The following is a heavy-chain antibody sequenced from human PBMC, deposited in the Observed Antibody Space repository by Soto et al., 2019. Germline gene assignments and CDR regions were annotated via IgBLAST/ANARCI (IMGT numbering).Heavy chain of an antibody. D-gene: IGHD3-22*01. CDR2: IYYSGST. Sequence: SETLSLTCTVSGGSISSYFWSWIRQPPGKGLEWIGYIYYSGSTNYNPSLKSRVTISVDTSKNQFSLKLSSVTAADTAVYYCARTVYDSSGYYYYFDYWGQGTLVTVSS. CDR3: ARTVYDSSGYYYYFDY. CDR1: GGSISSYF. J-gene: IGHJ4*02. V-gene: IGHV4-59*01.